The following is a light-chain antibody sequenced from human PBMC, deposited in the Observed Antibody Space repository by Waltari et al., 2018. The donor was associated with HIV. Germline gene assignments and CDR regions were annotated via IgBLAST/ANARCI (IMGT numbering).Light chain of an antibody. Sequence: EIVLTQSPGPQSFSPGSSASLSCRASQTVTSNSIAWYQVRPGQAPRVVIYDASYRVADIPDRFTGSGSGTNFTLTITRLEPEDFALYFCQQYALSPFTFGQGTSLEV. CDR1: QTVTSNS. CDR2: DAS. CDR3: QQYALSPFT. J-gene: IGKJ2*01. V-gene: IGKV3-20*01.